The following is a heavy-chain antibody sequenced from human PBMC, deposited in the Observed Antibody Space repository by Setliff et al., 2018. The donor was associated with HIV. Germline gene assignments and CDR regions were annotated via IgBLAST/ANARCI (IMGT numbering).Heavy chain of an antibody. V-gene: IGHV3-48*03. Sequence: SGGSLRLSCAASGFTFRSYEMNWVRQAPGKGLEWVSYISRSGSTIHYADSVKGRFTISRDNAKNSLYLQMNSLRAEDTAVYYCARGEPSILIEPAAFFDYWGQGTLVTVS. D-gene: IGHD2-2*01. CDR3: ARGEPSILIEPAAFFDY. CDR2: ISRSGSTI. CDR1: GFTFRSYE. J-gene: IGHJ4*02.